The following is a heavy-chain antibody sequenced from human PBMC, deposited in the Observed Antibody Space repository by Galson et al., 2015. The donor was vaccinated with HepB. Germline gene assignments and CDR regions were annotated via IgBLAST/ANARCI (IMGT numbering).Heavy chain of an antibody. CDR1: GFTFSDYY. Sequence: SLRLSCAASGFTFSDYYMTWIRQAPGKGLEWVSYINSFSSAIYYADSVKGRFTISRDNAKNSLYLQMNSLRAEDTAVYYCARGPYIDTMVRGVTTRGFDYWGQGTLVTVSS. D-gene: IGHD3-10*01. CDR2: INSFSSAI. J-gene: IGHJ4*02. V-gene: IGHV3-11*04. CDR3: ARGPYIDTMVRGVTTRGFDY.